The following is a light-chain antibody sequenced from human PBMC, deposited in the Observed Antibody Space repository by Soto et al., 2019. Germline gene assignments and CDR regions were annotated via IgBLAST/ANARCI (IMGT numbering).Light chain of an antibody. Sequence: IQMTQSPSTLSASVCDRVTITCRASHNIERWMAWYQQKPGKAPSLLIFDASTLHSGVPSRFSGSGSGTDFTLTINSLQPEDFATYSCQQSYNSPQTFGQGTKVDIK. CDR2: DAS. CDR3: QQSYNSPQT. J-gene: IGKJ1*01. V-gene: IGKV1-39*01. CDR1: HNIERW.